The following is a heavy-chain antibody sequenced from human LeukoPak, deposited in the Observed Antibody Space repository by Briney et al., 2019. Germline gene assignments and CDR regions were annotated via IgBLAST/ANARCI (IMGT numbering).Heavy chain of an antibody. J-gene: IGHJ6*03. CDR1: GCTFSSYA. V-gene: IGHV3-64*01. CDR3: ARGGLGTPHYMDV. D-gene: IGHD1-1*01. CDR2: ISSNGGST. Sequence: GGSLRLSCAASGCTFSSYAMHWVRQPPGKGLEYVSAISSNGGSTYYANSVKGRFTISRDNSKNTLYLQMGSLRAEDMAVYYCARGGLGTPHYMDVWGKGTTVTVSS.